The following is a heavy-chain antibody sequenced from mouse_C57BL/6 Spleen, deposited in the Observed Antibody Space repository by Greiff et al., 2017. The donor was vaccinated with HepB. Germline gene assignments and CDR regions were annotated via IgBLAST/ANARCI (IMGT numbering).Heavy chain of an antibody. D-gene: IGHD1-1*01. J-gene: IGHJ4*01. CDR3: VITTVVAFYAMDY. V-gene: IGHV1-64*01. CDR1: GYTFTSYW. CDR2: IHPNSGST. Sequence: VQLQQPGAELVKPGASVKLSCKASGYTFTSYWMHWVKQRPGQGLEWIGMIHPNSGSTNYNEKFKSKATLTVDKSSSTAYMQLSSLTSEDSAVYYCVITTVVAFYAMDYWGQGTSVTVSS.